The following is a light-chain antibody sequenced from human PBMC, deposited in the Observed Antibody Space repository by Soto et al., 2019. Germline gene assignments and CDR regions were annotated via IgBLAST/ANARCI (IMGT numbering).Light chain of an antibody. Sequence: EIVLTQSPATLSLSPGERATLSCRASQSVSSYLAWYQQKPGQAPRLLIYDASNRATGIPARFSCSESGTDFTLTISILEPEDFAVYYCQQRSNWLWTFGQGTKVEIK. V-gene: IGKV3-11*01. CDR1: QSVSSY. CDR3: QQRSNWLWT. CDR2: DAS. J-gene: IGKJ1*01.